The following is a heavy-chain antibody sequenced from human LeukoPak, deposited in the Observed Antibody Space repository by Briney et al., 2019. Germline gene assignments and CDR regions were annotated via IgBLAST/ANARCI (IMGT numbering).Heavy chain of an antibody. V-gene: IGHV1-18*04. CDR1: GYTFTSYY. D-gene: IGHD6-19*01. Sequence: ASVKVSCKASGYTFTSYYIHWVRQAPGQGLEWMGWISAYNGNTNYAQKLQGRVTMTTDTSTSTAYMELRSLRSDDTAVYYCARDKQWLVETDYWGQGTLVTVSS. J-gene: IGHJ4*02. CDR3: ARDKQWLVETDY. CDR2: ISAYNGNT.